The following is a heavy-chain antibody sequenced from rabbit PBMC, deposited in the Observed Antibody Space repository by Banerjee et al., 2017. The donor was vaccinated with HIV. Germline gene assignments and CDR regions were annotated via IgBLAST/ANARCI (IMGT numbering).Heavy chain of an antibody. V-gene: IGHV1S40*01. CDR3: ARDLAGVIGWNFNL. CDR1: GFSFSSGYY. D-gene: IGHD4-1*01. J-gene: IGHJ4*01. Sequence: QSLEESGGDLVKPGASLTLPCKASGFSFSSGYYMCWVRQAPGKGLEWIACIYGGSSGSTYYASWAKGRFTISKTSSTTVTLQMTSLTAADTATYFCARDLAGVIGWNFNLWGPGTLVTVS. CDR2: IYGGSSGST.